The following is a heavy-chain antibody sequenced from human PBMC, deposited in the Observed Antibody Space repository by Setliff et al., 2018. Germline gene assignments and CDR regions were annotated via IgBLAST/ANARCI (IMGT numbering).Heavy chain of an antibody. V-gene: IGHV4-59*08. CDR3: ARTGTTYYYSCMDV. Sequence: SETLSLTCAVSGAAISTYYWSWLRQPPGKGLEWIGYVSYGGSTKYNPSLESRVTISLGAPKNQFSLKLTSVTAADTAVYYCARTGTTYYYSCMDVWGKGTTVTVSS. D-gene: IGHD3-22*01. J-gene: IGHJ6*03. CDR2: VSYGGST. CDR1: GAAISTYY.